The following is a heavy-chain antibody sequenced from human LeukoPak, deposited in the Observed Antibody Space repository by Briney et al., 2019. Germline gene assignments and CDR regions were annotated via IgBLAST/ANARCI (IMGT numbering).Heavy chain of an antibody. D-gene: IGHD3-10*01. CDR3: VRGDDIGKHPTRAYYFDI. Sequence: GGSLRLSCAASGFTFSTYNMNWVRQAPGKGLEWVSTTGLESVHTLCADSVQGRFTVSRDNSRNTLDLQMDNLTVDDTAIYYCVRGDDIGKHPTRAYYFDIWGQGTLVSVSS. J-gene: IGHJ4*02. V-gene: IGHV3-23*01. CDR1: GFTFSTYN. CDR2: TGLESVHT.